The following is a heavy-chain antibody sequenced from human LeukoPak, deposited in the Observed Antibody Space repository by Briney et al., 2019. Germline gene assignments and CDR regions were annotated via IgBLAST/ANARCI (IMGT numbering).Heavy chain of an antibody. Sequence: GGSLRLSCAASGFTFSDYYMSWIRQAPGKGLEWVSYISSSGSTIYYADSVKGRFTISRDNAKNSLYLQMNGLRAEDTAVYCCARMDTAMVYRDYWGQGTLVTVSS. V-gene: IGHV3-11*04. CDR3: ARMDTAMVYRDY. D-gene: IGHD5-18*01. CDR2: ISSSGSTI. CDR1: GFTFSDYY. J-gene: IGHJ4*02.